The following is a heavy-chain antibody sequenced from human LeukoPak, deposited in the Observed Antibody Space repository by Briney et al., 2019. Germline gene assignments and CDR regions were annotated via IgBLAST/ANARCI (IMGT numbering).Heavy chain of an antibody. CDR1: GFTFDDYA. CDR2: ISWNSGSI. Sequence: GGSLRLSCAASGFTFDDYAMHWVRQAPGKSLEWVSGISWNSGSIGYADSVKGRFTISRDNAKNSLYLQMNSLRAEDTALYYCAKGRTIAVAGSHDYWGQGTLVTVSS. D-gene: IGHD6-19*01. CDR3: AKGRTIAVAGSHDY. J-gene: IGHJ4*02. V-gene: IGHV3-9*01.